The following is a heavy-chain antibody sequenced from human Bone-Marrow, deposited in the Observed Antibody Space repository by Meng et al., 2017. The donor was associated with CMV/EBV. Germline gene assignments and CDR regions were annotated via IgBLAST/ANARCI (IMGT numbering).Heavy chain of an antibody. CDR2: INPNSGGT. J-gene: IGHJ4*02. Sequence: ASVKVSCKASGYTFTGYYMHWVRQAPGQGLEWMGWINPNSGGTNYAQKFQGRVTMTRDTSISTAYMELSRLKSDDTAVYYCARGEGELLYYFDYWGQGTLVTVYS. V-gene: IGHV1-2*02. D-gene: IGHD3-10*01. CDR1: GYTFTGYY. CDR3: ARGEGELLYYFDY.